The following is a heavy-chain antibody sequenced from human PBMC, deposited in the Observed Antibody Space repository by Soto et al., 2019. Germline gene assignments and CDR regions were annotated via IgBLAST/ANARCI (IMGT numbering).Heavy chain of an antibody. CDR3: AREVQVHTPAFVY. V-gene: IGHV1-69*19. D-gene: IGHD3-10*01. CDR2: ISTMFGAA. J-gene: IGHJ4*02. CDR1: GGTFNTYA. Sequence: QVQLVQSGAEMKKPGSSVKVSCQSSGGTFNTYAMNWVRQAPGQGPEWMGDISTMFGAANYAPKFQGRVTITADESTGTSYMQLSSLTSEYTALYFCAREVQVHTPAFVYWGQGTLVTVSS.